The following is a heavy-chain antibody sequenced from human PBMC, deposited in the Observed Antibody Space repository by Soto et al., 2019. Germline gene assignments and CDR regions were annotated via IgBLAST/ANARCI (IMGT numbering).Heavy chain of an antibody. J-gene: IGHJ4*02. CDR2: INAGSGNT. Sequence: ASVKVSGKASGYTFSSYAIHWVRQAPGQRLEWMGWINAGSGNTKSSQKFQDRVTISRATSXSTADMELTSLRSEDTAVYYCARDTGAGTFDFWGQGTPVTVYS. D-gene: IGHD1-1*01. V-gene: IGHV1-3*01. CDR1: GYTFSSYA. CDR3: ARDTGAGTFDF.